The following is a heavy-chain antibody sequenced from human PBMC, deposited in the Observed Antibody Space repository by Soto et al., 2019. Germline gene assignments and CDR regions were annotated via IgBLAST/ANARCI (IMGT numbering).Heavy chain of an antibody. Sequence: PSETLSLTCTVSGGSIGSYYWSWIRQPPGKGLEWIGYIYESGSTNSNPSLHSRVTISVDTSKNQFYLNLSPVTAADTATYYCARARITLVREIIKYNMDIWGQGTTVTVSS. CDR2: IYESGST. D-gene: IGHD3-10*01. V-gene: IGHV4-59*01. CDR3: ARARITLVREIIKYNMDI. J-gene: IGHJ6*02. CDR1: GGSIGSYY.